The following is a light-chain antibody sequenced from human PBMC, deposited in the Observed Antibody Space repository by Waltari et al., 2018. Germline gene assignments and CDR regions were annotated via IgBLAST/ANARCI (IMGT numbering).Light chain of an antibody. CDR1: QNLFCGSKKKNS. CDR2: WAS. V-gene: IGKV4-1*01. J-gene: IGKJ2*01. CDR3: QQYYDVPYT. Sequence: VRTQSPDSLAASLRARATINCKSSQNLFCGSKKKNSLVWYQQKPGQPPKVLFYWASHRESGVPDRFSGSGSGTDFTLTINSLQAEDVAFYYCQQYYDVPYTFGRGTRLEIK.